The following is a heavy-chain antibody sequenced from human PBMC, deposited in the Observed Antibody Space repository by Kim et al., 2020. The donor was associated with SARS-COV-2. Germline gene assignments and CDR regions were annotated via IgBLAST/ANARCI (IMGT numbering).Heavy chain of an antibody. Sequence: KGRFTHSRDNAKNSLYLQMNSLRDEDTAVYYCARDTNYDFWSGYSAAFGIWGQGTMVTVSS. V-gene: IGHV3-48*02. D-gene: IGHD3-3*01. J-gene: IGHJ3*02. CDR3: ARDTNYDFWSGYSAAFGI.